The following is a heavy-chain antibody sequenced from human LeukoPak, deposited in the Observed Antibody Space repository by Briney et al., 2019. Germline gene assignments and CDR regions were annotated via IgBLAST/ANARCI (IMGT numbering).Heavy chain of an antibody. CDR2: IYGGGST. Sequence: GGSLRLSCAASGFTVSSNYMSWVRQAPGKGLEWVSVIYGGGSTYYADSVKGRFTISRGKSKNTLYLQMNSLRAEDTAVYYCASEIGGYDWIFDYWGQGTLVTVSS. J-gene: IGHJ4*02. D-gene: IGHD5-12*01. V-gene: IGHV3-66*01. CDR3: ASEIGGYDWIFDY. CDR1: GFTVSSNY.